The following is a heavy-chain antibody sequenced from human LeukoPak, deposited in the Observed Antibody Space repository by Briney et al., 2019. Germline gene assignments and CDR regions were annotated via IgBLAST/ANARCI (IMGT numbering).Heavy chain of an antibody. CDR1: GFTFGSYA. J-gene: IGHJ5*02. CDR2: ISGSGGST. D-gene: IGHD3-10*01. V-gene: IGHV3-23*01. Sequence: GGSLRLSCAASGFTFGSYAMSWVRQAPGKGLEWVSAISGSGGSTYYADSVKGRFTISRDNSKNTLYLQMNSLRAEDTAVYYCAKDRLRITMVRGVTGINWFDPWGQGTLVTVSS. CDR3: AKDRLRITMVRGVTGINWFDP.